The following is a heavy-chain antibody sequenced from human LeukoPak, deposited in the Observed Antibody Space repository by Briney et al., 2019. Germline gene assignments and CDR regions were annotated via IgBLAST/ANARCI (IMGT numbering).Heavy chain of an antibody. CDR1: GFTFTSSA. CDR3: SADTHPNIVVVPAAIWFDP. V-gene: IGHV1-58*01. D-gene: IGHD2-2*01. J-gene: IGHJ5*02. Sequence: SVKVSCKASGFTFTSSAVQWVRQARGQRLEWIGWIVVGSGNTNYAQKFQERVTITRDMSTSTAYMELSSLRSEDTAVYYCSADTHPNIVVVPAAIWFDPWGQGTLVTVSS. CDR2: IVVGSGNT.